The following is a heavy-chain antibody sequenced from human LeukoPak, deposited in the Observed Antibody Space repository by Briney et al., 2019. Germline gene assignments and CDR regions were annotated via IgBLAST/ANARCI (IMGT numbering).Heavy chain of an antibody. CDR1: GFTFTSYT. CDR2: ITSSSSTI. D-gene: IGHD2/OR15-2a*01. V-gene: IGHV3-48*01. CDR3: ARNFDS. J-gene: IGHJ4*02. Sequence: GGSLRLSCAASGFTFTSYTMNWVRQAPGKGLEWVSYITSSSSTIYYADSVKGRFTMTRDNAENSLYLQMNSLRAEDTAVYYCARNFDSWGQGTLVTVSS.